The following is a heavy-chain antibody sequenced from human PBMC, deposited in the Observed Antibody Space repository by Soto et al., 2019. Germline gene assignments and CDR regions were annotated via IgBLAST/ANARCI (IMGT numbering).Heavy chain of an antibody. D-gene: IGHD4-17*01. Sequence: SETLSLTCTVSGGSISSYYWSWIRQPPGKGLEWIGYIYYSGSTNYNPSLKSRVTISVDTSKNQFSLKLSSVTAADTAVYYCARHTVTTKSSAEYFQHWGQGTLVTVSS. CDR2: IYYSGST. CDR1: GGSISSYY. CDR3: ARHTVTTKSSAEYFQH. V-gene: IGHV4-59*08. J-gene: IGHJ1*01.